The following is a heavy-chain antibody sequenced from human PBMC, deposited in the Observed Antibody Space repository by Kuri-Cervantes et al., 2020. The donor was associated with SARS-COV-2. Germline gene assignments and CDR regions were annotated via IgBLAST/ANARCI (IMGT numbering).Heavy chain of an antibody. D-gene: IGHD4-17*01. Sequence: LSLTCAASGFTFSSYAMHWVRQAPGKGLEWVAVISYDGSNKYYADSVKGRFTISRDNSKNTLYLQMNSLRAEYTAIYFCAKIGDFGDYFDYWGQGTLVTVSS. CDR2: ISYDGSNK. V-gene: IGHV3-30-3*01. CDR3: AKIGDFGDYFDY. CDR1: GFTFSSYA. J-gene: IGHJ4*02.